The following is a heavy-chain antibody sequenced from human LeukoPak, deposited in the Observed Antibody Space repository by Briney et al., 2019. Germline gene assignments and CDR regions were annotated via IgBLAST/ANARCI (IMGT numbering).Heavy chain of an antibody. CDR3: ASSDGDYELSYYYYYGMDV. Sequence: KPGGSLRLSCAASGFTFSSYSMNWVRQAPGKGLEWVSSISSSSSYIYYADSVKGRFTISRDNAKNSLYLQMNSLRAGDTAVYYCASSDGDYELSYYYYYGMDVWGQGTTVTVSS. D-gene: IGHD4-17*01. CDR1: GFTFSSYS. J-gene: IGHJ6*02. CDR2: ISSSSSYI. V-gene: IGHV3-21*01.